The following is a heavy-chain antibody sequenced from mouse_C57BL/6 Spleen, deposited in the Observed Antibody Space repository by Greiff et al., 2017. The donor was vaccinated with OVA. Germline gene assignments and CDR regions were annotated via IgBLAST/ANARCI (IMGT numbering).Heavy chain of an antibody. J-gene: IGHJ2*01. Sequence: VQLQQPGAELVKPGASVKLSCKASGYTFTSYWMQWVKQRPGQGLEWIGEIDPSDSYTNYNQKFKGKATLTVDTSSSTAYMQLSSLTSEDSAVYYGARRGTVVATDYFDYWGQGTTLTVSS. CDR3: ARRGTVVATDYFDY. CDR1: GYTFTSYW. D-gene: IGHD1-1*01. V-gene: IGHV1-50*01. CDR2: IDPSDSYT.